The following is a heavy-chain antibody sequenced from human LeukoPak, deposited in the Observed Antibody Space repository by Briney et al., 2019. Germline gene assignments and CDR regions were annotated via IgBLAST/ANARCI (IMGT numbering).Heavy chain of an antibody. CDR3: AKGCSNGGNYFIIDY. V-gene: IGHV3-30*18. Sequence: PGRSLRLSCAASGFTFSSHGMHWVRQAPGEGLEWVAAISYDGSNKHYVDSVRGRFTISRDNPINTVFLQMNSLRAEDTAVYYCAKGCSNGGNYFIIDYCGQGSLVTVSS. CDR2: ISYDGSNK. CDR1: GFTFSSHG. J-gene: IGHJ4*02. D-gene: IGHD2-8*01.